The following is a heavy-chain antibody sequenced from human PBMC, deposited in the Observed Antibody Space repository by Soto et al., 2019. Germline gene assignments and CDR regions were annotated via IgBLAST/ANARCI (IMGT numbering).Heavy chain of an antibody. J-gene: IGHJ6*02. D-gene: IGHD3-9*01. V-gene: IGHV4-30-4*02. CDR1: GGSISSGDHY. CDR2: IYYSGST. CDR3: ARDIYDILTGPAYGMDV. Sequence: PSETLSLTCTVSGGSISSGDHYWSWIRQPPGKGLEWIGFIYYSGSTYYNPSLKSRVTISVDTSKNQFSLKLSSVTAADTAVYYCARDIYDILTGPAYGMDVWGQGTTVTVSS.